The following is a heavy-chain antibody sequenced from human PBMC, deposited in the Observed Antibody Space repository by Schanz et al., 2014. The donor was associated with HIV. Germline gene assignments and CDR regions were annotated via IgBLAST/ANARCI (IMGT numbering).Heavy chain of an antibody. CDR1: GITFSTSG. CDR2: KWYDGSKK. D-gene: IGHD6-19*01. V-gene: IGHV3-33*01. J-gene: IGHJ6*02. CDR3: TTAPIAVAGYYGMDV. Sequence: QVQLVESGGGVVQPGRSLRLSCAASGITFSTSGMHWVRQAPGKGLEWVAVKWYDGSKKYYADSVKGRFTISRDNSKNTLYLQMKSLKTEDTAVYYCTTAPIAVAGYYGMDVWGQGTTVTVS.